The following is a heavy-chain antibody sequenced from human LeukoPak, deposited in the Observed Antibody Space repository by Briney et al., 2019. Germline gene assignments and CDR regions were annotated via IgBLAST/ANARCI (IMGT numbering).Heavy chain of an antibody. CDR1: GGSISSYY. Sequence: SETLSLTCTVSGGSISSYYWSWIRQPPGKGLEWIGYIYYSGSTNYNPSLKSRVTISVDTSKNQFSLKLSSVTAADTAVYYCARQDYVWGSYRYTGWYYFDYWGQGTLVTVSS. J-gene: IGHJ4*02. CDR2: IYYSGST. V-gene: IGHV4-59*08. D-gene: IGHD3-16*02. CDR3: ARQDYVWGSYRYTGWYYFDY.